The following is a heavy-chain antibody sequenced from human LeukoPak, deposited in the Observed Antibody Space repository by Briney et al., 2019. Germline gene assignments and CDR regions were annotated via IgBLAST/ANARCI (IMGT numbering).Heavy chain of an antibody. D-gene: IGHD4-17*01. CDR3: AKEDYGDYDGRDYYYYGMDV. Sequence: PGGSLRLSCAASGFTFSSYGMHWVRQAPGKGLEWVAVISYDGSNKYYADSVEGRFTISRDNSKNTLYLQMNSLRAEDTAVYYCAKEDYGDYDGRDYYYYGMDVWGKGTTVTVSS. V-gene: IGHV3-30*18. CDR2: ISYDGSNK. J-gene: IGHJ6*04. CDR1: GFTFSSYG.